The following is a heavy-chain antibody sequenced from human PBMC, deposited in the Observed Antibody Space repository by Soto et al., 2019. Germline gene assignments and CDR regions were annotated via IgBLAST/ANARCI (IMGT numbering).Heavy chain of an antibody. J-gene: IGHJ6*02. V-gene: IGHV1-69*13. Sequence: GASVKVSCKASGGTFSSYAISWVRQAPGQGLEWMGGIIPIFGTANYAQKFQGRVTITADESTSTAYMELSSLRPEDTAVYYCAGAVALSYYYYGMDVWGQGTTVTVSS. CDR1: GGTFSSYA. CDR3: AGAVALSYYYYGMDV. CDR2: IIPIFGTA. D-gene: IGHD6-19*01.